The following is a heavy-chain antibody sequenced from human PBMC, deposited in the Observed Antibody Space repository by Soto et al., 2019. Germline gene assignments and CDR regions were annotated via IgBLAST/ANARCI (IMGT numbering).Heavy chain of an antibody. CDR1: GFTFSGYA. CDR3: ARGGTPFDY. J-gene: IGHJ4*02. Sequence: QVQLVESGGGVVQPGRSLRLSCAASGFTFSGYAMHWVRQAPGKGLEWVAFRSHDGSNKYYADSVKGRFTISRDNSKNTLYLQMNSLRAEDTAVYYCARGGTPFDYWGQGTLVTVSS. V-gene: IGHV3-30-3*01. CDR2: RSHDGSNK.